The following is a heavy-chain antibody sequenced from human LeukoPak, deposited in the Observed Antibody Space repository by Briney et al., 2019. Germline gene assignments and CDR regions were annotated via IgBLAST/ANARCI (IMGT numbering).Heavy chain of an antibody. CDR3: ARDASRGFTP. CDR2: INENGSEK. J-gene: IGHJ5*02. D-gene: IGHD3-10*01. Sequence: GGSLRLSCSASGFTFSRSWMTWARQVPGKGLEWVANINENGSEKKYVDSVRGRFAISRDNTKNLVYLQMNSLSVDDSGIYYCARDASRGFTPWGQGTLVTVSS. V-gene: IGHV3-7*01. CDR1: GFTFSRSW.